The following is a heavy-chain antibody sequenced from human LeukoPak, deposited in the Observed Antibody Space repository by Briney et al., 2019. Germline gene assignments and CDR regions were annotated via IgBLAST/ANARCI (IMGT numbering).Heavy chain of an antibody. V-gene: IGHV4-59*11. Sequence: PSETLSLTCTVSGGSTSGHYWSWIRQPPGKGLEWIGYIYDSESTNYNPSLKSRVTILIDTSKNQFSLKLRFVTAADTAVYYCARHSAHSTTNDAFDIWGQGTMVTVSS. CDR2: IYDSEST. CDR1: GGSTSGHY. J-gene: IGHJ3*02. D-gene: IGHD6-13*01. CDR3: ARHSAHSTTNDAFDI.